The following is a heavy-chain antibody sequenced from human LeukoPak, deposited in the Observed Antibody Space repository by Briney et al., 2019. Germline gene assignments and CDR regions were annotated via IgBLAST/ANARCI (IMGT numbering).Heavy chain of an antibody. CDR1: EFTFNNNG. CDR3: AKDPEKGLAVARLEH. J-gene: IGHJ5*02. CDR2: IRYDGIYK. Sequence: PGGSPRLSCAASEFTFNNNGMHWVRQAPGKGLEWVAFIRYDGIYKYYADSVKGRFTIFRDKSKTTLFLQMDSLRAEDTAVYYCAKDPEKGLAVARLEHWGQGTLVTVSS. V-gene: IGHV3-30*02. D-gene: IGHD6-19*01.